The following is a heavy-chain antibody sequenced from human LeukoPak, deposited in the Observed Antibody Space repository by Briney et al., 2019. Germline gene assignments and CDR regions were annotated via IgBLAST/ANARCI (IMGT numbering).Heavy chain of an antibody. J-gene: IGHJ6*03. CDR1: GDSISSRDYY. D-gene: IGHD3-10*01. Sequence: PSETLSLTCSVSGDSISSRDYYWGWIRQPPGRGLEWIGSIYYSGTTYYNPSLKSRVTISIDASKNQFSLKLNAVTAADTGVYYCVSLLWFGESYMDVWGKGTTVTISS. CDR2: IYYSGTT. V-gene: IGHV4-39*01. CDR3: VSLLWFGESYMDV.